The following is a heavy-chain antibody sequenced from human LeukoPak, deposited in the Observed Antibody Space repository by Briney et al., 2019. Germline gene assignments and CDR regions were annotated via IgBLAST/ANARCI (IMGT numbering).Heavy chain of an antibody. Sequence: PGGSLRLSCTVSGFTVSSNSMSWVRQAPGKGLEWVSFIYSDNTHYSDSVKGRFTISRDNSKNTLYLQMNSLRAEDTAVYYCAKALFAGRHRQGDFDSWGQGALVTVSS. CDR1: GFTVSSNS. CDR2: IYSDNT. J-gene: IGHJ4*02. V-gene: IGHV3-53*01. D-gene: IGHD3-3*01. CDR3: AKALFAGRHRQGDFDS.